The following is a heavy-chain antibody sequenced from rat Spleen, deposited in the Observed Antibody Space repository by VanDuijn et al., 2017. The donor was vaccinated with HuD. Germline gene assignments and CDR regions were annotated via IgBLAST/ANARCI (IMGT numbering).Heavy chain of an antibody. D-gene: IGHD1-1*01. CDR1: GHSITSTYR. V-gene: IGHV3-3*01. Sequence: EVQLQESGPGLVKPSQSLSLTCSVTGHSITSTYRWNWIRKFPGNKLEWMGYINSAGNTNYNPLLKSRSSISRDTSNMQFFLQVNSLSTEDTATYYCARSECNHYYLPFADWGQGTLVTVSS. CDR2: INSAGNT. CDR3: ARSECNHYYLPFAD. J-gene: IGHJ3*01.